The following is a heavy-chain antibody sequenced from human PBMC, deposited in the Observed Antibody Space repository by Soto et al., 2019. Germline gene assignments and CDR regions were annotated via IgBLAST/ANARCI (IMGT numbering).Heavy chain of an antibody. CDR1: GGTFSSYA. J-gene: IGHJ6*02. CDR2: IIPIFGTA. CDR3: ARESRQRPPWIQLFPYYYYYGMVV. Sequence: QVQLVQSGAEVKKPGSSVKVSCKASGGTFSSYAISWVRQAPGQGLEWMGGIIPIFGTANYAQKFQGRVTITADESTSTDYMELSSRRSEDTAVYYCARESRQRPPWIQLFPYYYYYGMVVWGQGTTVTVSS. V-gene: IGHV1-69*01. D-gene: IGHD5-18*01.